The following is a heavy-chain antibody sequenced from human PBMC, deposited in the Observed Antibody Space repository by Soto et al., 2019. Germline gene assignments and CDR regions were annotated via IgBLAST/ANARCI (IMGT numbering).Heavy chain of an antibody. CDR1: GFTFSSYG. Sequence: QVQLVESGGGVVQPGRSLRLSCAASGFTFSSYGMHWVRQAPGKGLEWVAVIWYDGSNKYYADSVKGRFTISRDNSKNTLYLQMNSLRAEDTAVYYCARGSGLLPDYYYGMDVWGQGTTVTVSS. J-gene: IGHJ6*02. D-gene: IGHD2-15*01. CDR2: IWYDGSNK. CDR3: ARGSGLLPDYYYGMDV. V-gene: IGHV3-33*01.